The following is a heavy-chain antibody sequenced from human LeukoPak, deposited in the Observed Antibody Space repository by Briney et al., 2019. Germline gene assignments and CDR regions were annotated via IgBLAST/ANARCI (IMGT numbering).Heavy chain of an antibody. V-gene: IGHV4-39*01. J-gene: IGHJ4*02. D-gene: IGHD6-13*01. CDR1: GGSISSSSYY. CDR2: IYYSGST. Sequence: SETLSLTCTVSGGSISSSSYYWGWIRQPPGKGLEWIGSIYYSGSTYYNPSLKSRVTISVDTSKNQFSLKLSSVTAADTAVYYCARLGPAAAGDFDYWGQGTLVTVSS. CDR3: ARLGPAAAGDFDY.